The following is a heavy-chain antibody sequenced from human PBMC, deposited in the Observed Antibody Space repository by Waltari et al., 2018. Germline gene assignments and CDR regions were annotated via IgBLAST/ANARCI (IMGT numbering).Heavy chain of an antibody. CDR3: AAEGSSTSDLVCGFDY. CDR2: IIPIFGTD. J-gene: IGHJ4*02. CDR1: GGTFSSYA. V-gene: IGHV1-69*14. Sequence: QVQLVQSGAEVKKPGSSVKVSCKASGGTFSSYAISWVRQAPGQGLEWMGGIIPIFGTDNYSQKFQGRVTSTGDKSTSTAYMELSSLRAEDTAVYYCAAEGSSTSDLVCGFDYWGQGTLVTGSS. D-gene: IGHD2-2*01.